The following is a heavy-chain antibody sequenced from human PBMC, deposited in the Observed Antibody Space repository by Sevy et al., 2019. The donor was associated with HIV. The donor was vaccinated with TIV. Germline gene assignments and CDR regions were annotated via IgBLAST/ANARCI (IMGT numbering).Heavy chain of an antibody. CDR2: VGGGGDTT. V-gene: IGHV3-23*01. CDR1: GFTFNNYA. D-gene: IGHD3-22*01. CDR3: AKGGSTSGYYLNYFAY. Sequence: GGSLRLSCAASGFTFNNYAMTWFRRAPGKGLDWVSAVGGGGDTTYYADSVKGRFTISRDNSKNTLYLQMNSLRAEDTAVYYCAKGGSTSGYYLNYFAYWGQGTLVTVSS. J-gene: IGHJ4*02.